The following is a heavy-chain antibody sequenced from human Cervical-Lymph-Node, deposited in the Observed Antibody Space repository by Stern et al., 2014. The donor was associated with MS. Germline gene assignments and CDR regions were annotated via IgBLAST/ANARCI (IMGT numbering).Heavy chain of an antibody. Sequence: QITLKESGPVLVKPTETLTLTCTVSGFSLSNARMGVSWIRQPPGKALEWLAHIFSNDEKSYSTSLKSRLTISKDTSKSQVVLTMTNMDPVDTATYYRARARPDYYYYGMDVWGQGTTVTVSS. J-gene: IGHJ6*02. D-gene: IGHD6-6*01. CDR3: ARARPDYYYYGMDV. V-gene: IGHV2-26*01. CDR1: GFSLSNARMG. CDR2: IFSNDEK.